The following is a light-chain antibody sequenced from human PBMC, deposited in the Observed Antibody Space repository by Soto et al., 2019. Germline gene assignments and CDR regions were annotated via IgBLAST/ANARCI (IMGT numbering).Light chain of an antibody. CDR3: FSHAGRETGV. Sequence: QSALTQPPSASGSPGQSVTVSCTGTSNDIGAYNYVSWYQQHPGKAPKLIIYEVFRRPSGVPDRFSASKSGNTASLTVSALQHGDDADYYCFSHAGRETGVFGTGTKVTVL. CDR2: EVF. J-gene: IGLJ1*01. V-gene: IGLV2-8*01. CDR1: SNDIGAYNY.